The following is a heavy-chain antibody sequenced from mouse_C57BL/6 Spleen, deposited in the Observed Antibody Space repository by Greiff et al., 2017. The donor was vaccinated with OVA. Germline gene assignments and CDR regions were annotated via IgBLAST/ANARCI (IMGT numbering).Heavy chain of an antibody. CDR3: ARSVIYDGYLSGPFDV. D-gene: IGHD2-3*01. Sequence: EVQLQQSGPELVKPGASVKIPCKASGYTFTDYNMDWVKQSHGKSLEWIGDINPNNGGTIYNQKFKGKATLTVDKSSSTAYMELRSLTSEDTAVYYCARSVIYDGYLSGPFDVWGTGTTVTVSS. CDR2: INPNNGGT. J-gene: IGHJ1*03. V-gene: IGHV1-18*01. CDR1: GYTFTDYN.